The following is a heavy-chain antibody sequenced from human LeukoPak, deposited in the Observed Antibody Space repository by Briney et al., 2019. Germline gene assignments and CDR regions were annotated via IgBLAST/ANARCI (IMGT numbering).Heavy chain of an antibody. J-gene: IGHJ3*02. D-gene: IGHD3-22*01. CDR2: IYYSGST. V-gene: IGHV4-59*01. CDR3: ARDRDYYDSSGYWAFDI. Sequence: SETLSLTCTLSGGSLSSYYSSGTRQPPGKGLEWIGYIYYSGSTNYNPSLKSRVTISVDTSKNQFSLKLSSVTAADTAVYYCARDRDYYDSSGYWAFDIWGQGTMVTVSS. CDR1: GGSLSSYY.